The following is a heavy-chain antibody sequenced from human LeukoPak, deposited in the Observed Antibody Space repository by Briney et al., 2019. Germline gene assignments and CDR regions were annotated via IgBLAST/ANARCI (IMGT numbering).Heavy chain of an antibody. J-gene: IGHJ2*01. CDR1: GGSIRSYY. Sequence: SETLSLTCTVSGGSIRSYYWSWVRQPPGKGLEWIGYFYYSGSTNYNPSLKSRVTISVDTSKNQFSLKLNSVTAADTAVYYCVRGRDNADWDFDLWGRGTLVTVSS. V-gene: IGHV4-59*01. D-gene: IGHD1-1*01. CDR3: VRGRDNADWDFDL. CDR2: FYYSGST.